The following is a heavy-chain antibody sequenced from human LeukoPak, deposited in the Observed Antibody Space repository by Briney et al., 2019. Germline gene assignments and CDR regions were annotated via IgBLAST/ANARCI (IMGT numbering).Heavy chain of an antibody. D-gene: IGHD2-15*01. J-gene: IGHJ4*02. V-gene: IGHV3-9*01. Sequence: GGSLRLSCAASGFTFDDYATHWVRQAPGKGLEWVAGISWNSDSIGYAESVKGRFTISRDNAKNSLYLQMNSLRPEDTALYYCAKAQRGYSPPSDYWGQGTLVTVSS. CDR1: GFTFDDYA. CDR3: AKAQRGYSPPSDY. CDR2: ISWNSDSI.